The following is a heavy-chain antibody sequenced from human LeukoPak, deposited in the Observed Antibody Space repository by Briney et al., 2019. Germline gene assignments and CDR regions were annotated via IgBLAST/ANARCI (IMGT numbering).Heavy chain of an antibody. CDR2: IYSGGHT. CDR3: ARSTRDGYNHYHYYYMDV. V-gene: IGHV3-53*01. J-gene: IGHJ6*03. D-gene: IGHD5-24*01. CDR1: GFIVSSSY. Sequence: PGGSLRLSCAASGFIVSSSYMNWVRQAPGKGLEWVSVIYSGGHTYYTDSVKGRFTTSGDNSNNTLYLYMNSLRPDDTAVYYCARSTRDGYNHYHYYYMDVWGKGTTATVSS.